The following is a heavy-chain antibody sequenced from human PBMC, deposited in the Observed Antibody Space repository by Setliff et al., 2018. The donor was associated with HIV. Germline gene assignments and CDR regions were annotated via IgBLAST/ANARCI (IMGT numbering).Heavy chain of an antibody. CDR2: IYPGDSDT. CDR3: ARRGIALPPHAFDI. J-gene: IGHJ3*02. CDR1: GYSFTNYW. Sequence: GESLKISCEASGYSFTNYWIGWVRQMPGKGLEWMGIIYPGDSDTRYSPSFQGQVTISADKSISTAYLQWSSPKASDTAMYYCARRGIALPPHAFDIWGQGTMVTVSS. D-gene: IGHD6-13*01. V-gene: IGHV5-51*01.